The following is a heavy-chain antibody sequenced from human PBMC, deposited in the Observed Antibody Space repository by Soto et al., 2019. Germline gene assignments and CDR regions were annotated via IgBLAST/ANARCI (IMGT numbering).Heavy chain of an antibody. CDR3: AKERYSVGNNYGRYYFDY. Sequence: GGSLRLSCAASGFTFSSYGMHWVRQAPGKGLEWVAVIWYDGSNKYYADSVKGRFTISRDNSKNTLYLQMNSLRAEDTAVYYCAKERYSVGNNYGRYYFDYWGQGTLVTVSS. CDR1: GFTFSSYG. CDR2: IWYDGSNK. V-gene: IGHV3-30*02. J-gene: IGHJ4*02. D-gene: IGHD5-18*01.